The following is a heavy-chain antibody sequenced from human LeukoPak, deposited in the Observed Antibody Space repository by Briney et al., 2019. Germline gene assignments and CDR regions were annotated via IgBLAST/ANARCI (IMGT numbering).Heavy chain of an antibody. Sequence: GASVKVSCKASGYTFTSYAMHWVRQAPGQRLEWMGWINAGNGNPKYSQKFQGRVTITRDTSASTAYMELSSLRSEDTAVYYCASDGVAGIAAAGMLDYWGQGTLVTVSS. V-gene: IGHV1-3*01. CDR3: ASDGVAGIAAAGMLDY. J-gene: IGHJ4*02. CDR2: INAGNGNP. D-gene: IGHD6-13*01. CDR1: GYTFTSYA.